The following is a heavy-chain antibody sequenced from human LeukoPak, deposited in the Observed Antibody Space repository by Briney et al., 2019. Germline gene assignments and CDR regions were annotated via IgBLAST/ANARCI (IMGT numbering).Heavy chain of an antibody. J-gene: IGHJ4*02. D-gene: IGHD2-2*01. CDR3: AKDRKQLLYYFDY. CDR2: ISGSGGST. V-gene: IGHV3-23*01. Sequence: GGSLRLPCAASGFTFSSYAMSWVRQAPGKGLEWVSAISGSGGSTYYADSVKGRFTISRDNSKNTLYLQMNSLRAEDTAVYYCAKDRKQLLYYFDYWGQGTLVTVSS. CDR1: GFTFSSYA.